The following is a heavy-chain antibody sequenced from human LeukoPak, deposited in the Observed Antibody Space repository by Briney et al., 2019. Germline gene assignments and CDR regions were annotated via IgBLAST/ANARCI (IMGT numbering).Heavy chain of an antibody. J-gene: IGHJ5*02. V-gene: IGHV4-34*01. D-gene: IGHD2-2*01. CDR3: ARVGVVVPAAGWFDP. CDR1: GGSFSGYY. CDR2: INHSGST. Sequence: PSETLSLTCAVYGGSFSGYYWSWIRQPPGKGLGWIGEINHSGSTNYNPSLKSRVTISVDTSKNQFSLKLSSVTAADTAVYYCARVGVVVPAAGWFDPWGQGTLVTVSS.